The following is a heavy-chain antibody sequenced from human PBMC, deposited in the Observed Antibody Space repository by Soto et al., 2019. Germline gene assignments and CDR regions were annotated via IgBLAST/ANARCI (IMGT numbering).Heavy chain of an antibody. CDR2: INPSGGST. J-gene: IGHJ6*02. V-gene: IGHV1-46*01. D-gene: IGHD3-3*01. CDR1: GYTFTSYY. CDR3: ARMPRYDFWSGPHYYYYGMDV. Sequence: ASVKVSCKASGYTFTSYYMHWVRQAPGQGLEWMGIINPSGGSTSYAQKFQGRVTMTRDTSTSTVYMELSSLRSEDTAVYYCARMPRYDFWSGPHYYYYGMDVWGQGTTVTVSS.